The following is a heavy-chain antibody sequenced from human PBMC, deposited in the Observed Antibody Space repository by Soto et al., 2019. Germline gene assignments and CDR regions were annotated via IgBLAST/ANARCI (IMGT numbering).Heavy chain of an antibody. J-gene: IGHJ4*02. CDR3: AREGSGYNF. V-gene: IGHV3-7*03. CDR1: GFTLSSYW. D-gene: IGHD5-12*01. Sequence: PGGSLRLACEASGFTLSSYWMSWIRQAPGKGLEWVANTRQDGGQSYLVDSVQGRLTITADESTSTGYMELISLRSDDTAVYYCAREGSGYNFWGQGTQVTVSS. CDR2: TRQDGGQS.